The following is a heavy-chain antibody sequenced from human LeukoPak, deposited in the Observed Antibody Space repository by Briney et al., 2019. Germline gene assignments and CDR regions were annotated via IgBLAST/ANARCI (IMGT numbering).Heavy chain of an antibody. Sequence: QAGGSLRLSCAASGFTFSSYAISWVRQAPGKGLEWVSAISGSGGSTYYADSVKGRFTISRDNSKNTLYLQMNSLRAEDTAVYYCAKANVVAAMADWFDPWGQGTLVTVSS. V-gene: IGHV3-23*01. CDR3: AKANVVAAMADWFDP. CDR2: ISGSGGST. CDR1: GFTFSSYA. D-gene: IGHD2-15*01. J-gene: IGHJ5*02.